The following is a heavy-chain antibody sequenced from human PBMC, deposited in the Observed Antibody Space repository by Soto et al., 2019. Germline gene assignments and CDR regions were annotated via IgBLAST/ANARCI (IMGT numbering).Heavy chain of an antibody. V-gene: IGHV1-69*02. CDR3: ARSRRGYDPDY. CDR2: IIPILGIA. Sequence: QVQLVQSGAEVKKPGSLVKVSCKASGGTFSSYTISWVRQAPGQGLEWMGRIIPILGIANYAQKFQGRVTITADKSTSTAYMELSSLRSEDTAVYYCARSRRGYDPDYWGQGTLVTVSS. CDR1: GGTFSSYT. D-gene: IGHD5-12*01. J-gene: IGHJ4*02.